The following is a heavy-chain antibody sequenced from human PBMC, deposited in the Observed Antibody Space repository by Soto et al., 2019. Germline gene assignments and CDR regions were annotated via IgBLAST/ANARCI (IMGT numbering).Heavy chain of an antibody. J-gene: IGHJ4*02. CDR2: INGDGSTT. CDR1: GFTFSTSW. Sequence: GGSLRLSCAASGFTFSTSWMHWVRQAPGKGLVWVSRINGDGSTTTYADSVKGRFAISRDNAKNTLYLQMNSLRAEDTAVYYCVRNQGSASFDYWGQGTPVTVSS. CDR3: VRNQGSASFDY. V-gene: IGHV3-74*01.